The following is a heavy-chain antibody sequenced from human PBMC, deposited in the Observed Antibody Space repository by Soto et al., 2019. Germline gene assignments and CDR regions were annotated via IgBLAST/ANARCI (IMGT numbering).Heavy chain of an antibody. J-gene: IGHJ5*02. CDR1: GGTFSSYA. V-gene: IGHV1-69*13. CDR3: ARDPSLYGSGYRNWFDP. D-gene: IGHD3-10*01. CDR2: IIPIFGTA. Sequence: ASVKVSCKASGGTFSSYAISWVRQAPGQGLEWMGGIIPIFGTANYAQKFQGRVTITADESTSTAYMELSSLRSEDTAVYYCARDPSLYGSGYRNWFDPWGQGTLVTVSS.